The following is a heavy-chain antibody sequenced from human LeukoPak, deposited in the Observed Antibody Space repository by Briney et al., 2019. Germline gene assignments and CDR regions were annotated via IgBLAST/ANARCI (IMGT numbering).Heavy chain of an antibody. Sequence: SETLSLTCTVSGGSISSYYWSWIRQPPGKGLEWIGYIYYSGSTNYNPSLKSRVTISVDTSKNQFPLKLSSVTAADTAVYYCARGPYYYDSSGYYGPYYYYYMDVWGKGTTVTISS. V-gene: IGHV4-59*01. CDR1: GGSISSYY. CDR3: ARGPYYYDSSGYYGPYYYYYMDV. J-gene: IGHJ6*03. CDR2: IYYSGST. D-gene: IGHD3-22*01.